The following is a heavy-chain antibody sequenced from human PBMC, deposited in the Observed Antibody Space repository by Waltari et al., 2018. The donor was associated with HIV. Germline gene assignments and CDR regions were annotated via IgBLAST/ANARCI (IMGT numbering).Heavy chain of an antibody. CDR2: SHARGRT. CDR3: ARGPTAMVTFDS. CDR1: GVSISGGGYY. D-gene: IGHD5-18*01. Sequence: QVQLQESGPGLVKPSQTLSLTCTVSGVSISGGGYYWSWVRQPAGKGLEWIGRSHARGRTNYNPSLRSRVTISVDASKNQFSLKLTSVTAADTAVYFCARGPTAMVTFDSWGQGTLVTVSS. V-gene: IGHV4-61*02. J-gene: IGHJ4*02.